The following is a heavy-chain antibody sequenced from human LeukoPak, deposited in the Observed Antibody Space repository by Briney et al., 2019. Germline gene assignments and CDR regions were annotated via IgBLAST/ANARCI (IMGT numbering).Heavy chain of an antibody. J-gene: IGHJ4*02. CDR3: ARAFRGLRFLEWSTGYYFDY. Sequence: PSETLSITCAVYGGSFSGYYWSWIRQPPGKGLEWIGEINHSGSTNYNPSLKSRVTISVDTSKNQFSLKLSSVTAADTAVYYCARAFRGLRFLEWSTGYYFDYWGQGTLVTVSS. CDR2: INHSGST. CDR1: GGSFSGYY. D-gene: IGHD3-3*01. V-gene: IGHV4-34*01.